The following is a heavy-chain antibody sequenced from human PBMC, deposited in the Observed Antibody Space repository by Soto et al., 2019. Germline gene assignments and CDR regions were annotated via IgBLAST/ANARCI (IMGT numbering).Heavy chain of an antibody. V-gene: IGHV4-30-4*01. CDR1: GGSISSGDYY. Sequence: SETLSLTCTVSGGSISSGDYYWSWIRQPPGKGLEWIGYIYYSGSTYYKPSLKSRVTISVDTSKNQFSLKLSSVTAADTAVFYCARDPGRYCISTSCYRGNGWFDPWGQGTLVTVSS. CDR3: ARDPGRYCISTSCYRGNGWFDP. J-gene: IGHJ5*02. CDR2: IYYSGST. D-gene: IGHD2-2*02.